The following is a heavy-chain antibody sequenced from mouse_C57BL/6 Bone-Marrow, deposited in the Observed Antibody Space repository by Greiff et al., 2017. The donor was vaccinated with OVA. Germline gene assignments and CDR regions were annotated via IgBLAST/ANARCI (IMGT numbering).Heavy chain of an antibody. D-gene: IGHD2-2*01. CDR1: GYTFTDYE. CDR2: IDPETGGT. Sequence: VQLQQSGAELVRPGASVTLSCKASGYTFTDYEMHWVKQTPVHGLEWIGAIDPETGGTAYNQKFKGKAILTADKSSSTSYMELRSLTSDDSAVYYCTRGVLWLRRAFDYWGQGTTLTVSS. V-gene: IGHV1-15*01. J-gene: IGHJ2*01. CDR3: TRGVLWLRRAFDY.